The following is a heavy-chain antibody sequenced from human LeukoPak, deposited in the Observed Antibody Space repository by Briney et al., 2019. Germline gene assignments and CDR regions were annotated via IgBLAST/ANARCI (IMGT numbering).Heavy chain of an antibody. CDR1: AFTYNYYS. J-gene: IGHJ6*03. CDR2: ISSSSRYI. V-gene: IGHV3-21*01. Sequence: PGGSLRLSCAAFAFTYNYYSMNWVRQAPGKGLEWVSSISSSSRYIYYADSVKGRFTISRDNAKNSLYLQMNSLRAEDTAVYYCARDREEDYYMDVWGKGTTVTVSS. CDR3: ARDREEDYYMDV.